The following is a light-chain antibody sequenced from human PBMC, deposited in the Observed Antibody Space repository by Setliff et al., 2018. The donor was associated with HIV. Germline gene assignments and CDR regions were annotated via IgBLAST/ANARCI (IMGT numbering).Light chain of an antibody. CDR3: QSHDSSLSARV. CDR1: SSNIGGGYD. CDR2: GNI. J-gene: IGLJ3*02. Sequence: QSVLTQPPSVSGAPGQRVTISCTGSSSNIGGGYDVHWYQQLPGTAPKLLIHGNIYRASGVPDRFSAFKSGTSASLAITGLRAEDEADYYSQSHDSSLSARVFGGGTKVTVL. V-gene: IGLV1-40*01.